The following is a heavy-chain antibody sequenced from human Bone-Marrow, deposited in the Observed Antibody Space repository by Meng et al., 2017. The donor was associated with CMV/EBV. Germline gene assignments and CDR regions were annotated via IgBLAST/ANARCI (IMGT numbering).Heavy chain of an antibody. CDR2: IRYDRSDE. D-gene: IGHD1-14*01. Sequence: GGSLRLSCAASGFAFSSFGMHWVRQAPGKGLEWVASIRYDRSDEFYGDSLKGRFTISRDNSKNTLYLQMNSLKTEDTAVYYCTRGNGIYYYYGMDVWGQGTTVTVSS. CDR1: GFAFSSFG. CDR3: TRGNGIYYYYGMDV. J-gene: IGHJ6*02. V-gene: IGHV3-30*02.